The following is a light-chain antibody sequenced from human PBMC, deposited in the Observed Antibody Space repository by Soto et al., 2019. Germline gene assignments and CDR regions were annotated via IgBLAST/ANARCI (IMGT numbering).Light chain of an antibody. Sequence: EVVMTESPATLSVSPGERATLSCRASESVSRNLAWYQQKPGQAPWLLIYDASTRATGIPDRFSGGGSGTEFTLTISSLQSEDFVVYYCQQYNSWPPITFGQGTRLEIK. V-gene: IGKV3-15*01. CDR2: DAS. J-gene: IGKJ5*01. CDR1: ESVSRN. CDR3: QQYNSWPPIT.